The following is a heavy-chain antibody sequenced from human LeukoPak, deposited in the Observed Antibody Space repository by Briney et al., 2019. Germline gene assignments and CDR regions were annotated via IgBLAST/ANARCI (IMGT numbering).Heavy chain of an antibody. CDR3: AKDPRTTVTYYYDYYMDV. J-gene: IGHJ6*03. CDR2: ISGSGDYT. CDR1: GFIFSSYA. Sequence: NPGGSLRLSCAASGFIFSSYAMSWVRQAPGKGLEWDSLISGSGDYTYYADSVKGRFTISRDNSKNTLYLQMNSLRAEDTAVYYCAKDPRTTVTYYYDYYMDVWGKGTTVTVSS. V-gene: IGHV3-23*01. D-gene: IGHD4-17*01.